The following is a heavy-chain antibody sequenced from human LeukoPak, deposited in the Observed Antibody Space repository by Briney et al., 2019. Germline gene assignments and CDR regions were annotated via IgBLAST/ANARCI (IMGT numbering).Heavy chain of an antibody. CDR3: AKDWAARPFAQTNWFDP. V-gene: IGHV3-23*01. J-gene: IGHJ5*02. CDR1: GFTFSSYA. CDR2: ISGSGGGT. Sequence: GGSLRLSCAASGFTFSSYAMSWVRQAPGKGLEWVSAISGSGGGTYYADSVKGRFTISRDSSKNTLYLQMNSLRAEDTAVYYCAKDWAARPFAQTNWFDPWGQGTLVTVSS. D-gene: IGHD6-6*01.